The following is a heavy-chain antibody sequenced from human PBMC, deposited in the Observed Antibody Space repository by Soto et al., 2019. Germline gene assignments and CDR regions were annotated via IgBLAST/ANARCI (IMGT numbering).Heavy chain of an antibody. CDR1: GFTFSSYA. Sequence: EVQLLESGGGLVQPGGSLRLSCAASGFTFSSYAMSWVRQAPGKGLEWVSAISGSGGSTYYADSVKGRFTISRDNSKNTVYLQMNSLRAEDTAVYYCAKDTGRGVRGVVIGPFHYWGQGTLVTVSS. V-gene: IGHV3-23*01. CDR3: AKDTGRGVRGVVIGPFHY. J-gene: IGHJ4*02. CDR2: ISGSGGST. D-gene: IGHD3-3*01.